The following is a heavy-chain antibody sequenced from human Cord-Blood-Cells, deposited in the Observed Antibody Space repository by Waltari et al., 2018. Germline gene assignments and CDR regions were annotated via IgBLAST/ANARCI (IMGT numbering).Heavy chain of an antibody. CDR3: ARTITGSLPFDY. V-gene: IGHV2-70*15. J-gene: IGHJ4*02. CDR2: IDWDDDK. D-gene: IGHD1-20*01. Sequence: QVTLRESGPALVKPTQTLTLTCTFSGFSLCTSGMCVSWIRQPPGKALEWLARIDWDDDKYYSTSLKTRLTISKDTSKNQVVLTMTNMDPVDTATYYCARTITGSLPFDYWGQGTLVTVSS. CDR1: GFSLCTSGMC.